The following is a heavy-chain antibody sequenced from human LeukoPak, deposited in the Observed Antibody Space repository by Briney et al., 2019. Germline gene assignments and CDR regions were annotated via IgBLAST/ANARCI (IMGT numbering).Heavy chain of an antibody. J-gene: IGHJ4*02. CDR3: ARRAPSHDFDD. V-gene: IGHV3-23*01. Sequence: GGSLRLSCTASGFTLSSYEMSWIRQAPGKGLEWVSSIDYSGGSTHYADSVMGRFTISRDNSKNTLYLQLNSLRVEDTALYYCARRAPSHDFDDWGQGTLVTVSS. CDR2: IDYSGGST. CDR1: GFTLSSYE.